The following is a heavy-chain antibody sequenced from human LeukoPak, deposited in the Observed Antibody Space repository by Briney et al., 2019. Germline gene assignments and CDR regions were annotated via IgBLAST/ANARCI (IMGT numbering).Heavy chain of an antibody. D-gene: IGHD2-21*02. CDR3: ARGPKSVTHAFDI. J-gene: IGHJ3*02. V-gene: IGHV3-33*01. CDR1: GFTFSSYG. Sequence: GGSLRLSCAASGFTFSSYGMHWVRQAPGKGLEWVAVIWYDGSNKYYADSVKGRFTISRDNSKNTLYLQMNSLRAEDTAVYYCARGPKSVTHAFDIWGRGTMVTVSS. CDR2: IWYDGSNK.